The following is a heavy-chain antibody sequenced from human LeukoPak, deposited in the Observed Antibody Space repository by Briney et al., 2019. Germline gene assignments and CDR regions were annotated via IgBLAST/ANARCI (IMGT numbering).Heavy chain of an antibody. V-gene: IGHV4-39*01. J-gene: IGHJ4*02. D-gene: IGHD3-9*01. Sequence: SETLSLTCTVSGGSISSSSYYWGWIRQPPGKGVEWSGSIYYSGITYYNPSLKSRVHISVVTSQNQFSLKVSSGTAAGTVLYYCARHLRLRYFVFWGQGTLVTVPS. CDR1: GGSISSSSYY. CDR3: ARHLRLRYFVF. CDR2: IYYSGIT.